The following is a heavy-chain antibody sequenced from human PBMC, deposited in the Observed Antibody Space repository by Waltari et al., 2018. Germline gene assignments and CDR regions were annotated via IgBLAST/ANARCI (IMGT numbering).Heavy chain of an antibody. CDR2: IYYSGST. CDR3: ARDRSEAGWFDP. V-gene: IGHV4-59*01. Sequence: QVQLQESGPGLVKPSETLSLTCTVSGGSISSSYWSWIRQPPGKGLEWIGYIYYSGSTNYNPSLKSRVTISVDTSKNQFSLKLSSVTAADTAVYYCARDRSEAGWFDPWGQGTLVTVSS. J-gene: IGHJ5*02. D-gene: IGHD3-10*01. CDR1: GGSISSSY.